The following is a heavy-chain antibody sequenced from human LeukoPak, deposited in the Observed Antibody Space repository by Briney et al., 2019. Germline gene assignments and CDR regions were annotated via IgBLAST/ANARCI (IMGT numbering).Heavy chain of an antibody. Sequence: PGGSLRLSCAASGFTFSSYAMHWVRQAPGKGLEWVAVISYDGSNKYYADSVKGRFTISRDNSKNTLYLQMNSLRAEDTAVYYCARDFKARYALYYWGQGTLVTVSS. CDR1: GFTFSSYA. CDR2: ISYDGSNK. V-gene: IGHV3-30*04. D-gene: IGHD2-2*01. J-gene: IGHJ4*02. CDR3: ARDFKARYALYY.